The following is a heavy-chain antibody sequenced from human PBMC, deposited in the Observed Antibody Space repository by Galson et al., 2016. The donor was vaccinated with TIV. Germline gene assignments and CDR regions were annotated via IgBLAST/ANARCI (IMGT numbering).Heavy chain of an antibody. CDR1: GFTFGSYG. Sequence: SLRLSCAASGFTFGSYGMHWVRQAPVKGLEWVAGMWYDGSHEHYADSVKGRFTISRVNSRNILYLQMDSLRVEDTAVYFCARGFRDYYFDDWGQGTQVIVSS. CDR2: MWYDGSHE. V-gene: IGHV3-33*01. CDR3: ARGFRDYYFDD. J-gene: IGHJ4*02. D-gene: IGHD3-10*01.